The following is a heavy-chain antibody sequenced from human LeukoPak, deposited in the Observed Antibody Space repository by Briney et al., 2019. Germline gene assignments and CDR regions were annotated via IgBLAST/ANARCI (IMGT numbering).Heavy chain of an antibody. V-gene: IGHV3-20*04. CDR1: GFTFDDYG. Sequence: TGGSLRLSCAASGFTFDDYGMSWVRQAPGKGLEWVSGINWNGGSTGYTDSVKGRFTISRDNAKNSLYLQMNSLRAEDTALYYCARPLHLGYCSSTSCYTVPFDYWGQGTLVTVSS. CDR3: ARPLHLGYCSSTSCYTVPFDY. D-gene: IGHD2-2*02. CDR2: INWNGGST. J-gene: IGHJ4*02.